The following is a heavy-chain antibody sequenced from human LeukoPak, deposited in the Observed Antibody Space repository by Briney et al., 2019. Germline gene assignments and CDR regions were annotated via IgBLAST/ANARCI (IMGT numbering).Heavy chain of an antibody. Sequence: SETLSLTCTVSGGSISSYYWSWIRQPPAKGLEWIGYIYYSGSTNYNPSLKSRVTISVDTSKNQFSLKLSSVTAADTAVYYCARERGIAVAGAPDYWGQGTLVTVSS. D-gene: IGHD6-19*01. CDR3: ARERGIAVAGAPDY. V-gene: IGHV4-59*01. CDR2: IYYSGST. J-gene: IGHJ4*02. CDR1: GGSISSYY.